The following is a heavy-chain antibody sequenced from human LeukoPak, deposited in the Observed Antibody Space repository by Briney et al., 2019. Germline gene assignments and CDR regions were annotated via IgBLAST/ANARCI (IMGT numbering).Heavy chain of an antibody. Sequence: GGSLRLSCAASGFTFSSYSMNWVRQAPGKGLEWVSSISSSSSYIYYADSVKGRFTISRDNAKNSLYLQMNSLRAEDTAVYYCARDPPDIWNYLFDYWGQGTLVTVSS. CDR1: GFTFSSYS. D-gene: IGHD1-7*01. V-gene: IGHV3-21*01. J-gene: IGHJ4*02. CDR2: ISSSSSYI. CDR3: ARDPPDIWNYLFDY.